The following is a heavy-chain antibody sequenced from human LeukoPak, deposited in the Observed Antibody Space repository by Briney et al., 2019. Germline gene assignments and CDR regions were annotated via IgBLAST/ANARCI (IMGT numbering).Heavy chain of an antibody. J-gene: IGHJ5*02. CDR1: GGSISSGSYY. D-gene: IGHD3-3*01. Sequence: SETLSLTCTVSGGSISSGSYYWSWIRQPAGKGLEWIGRIYTSGSTNYNPSLKSRVTISVDTSKNQFSLKLSSVTAADTAVDYRTGELRRVVTILGGGNWFDPWGQGTLVTVSS. V-gene: IGHV4-61*02. CDR2: IYTSGST. CDR3: TGELRRVVTILGGGNWFDP.